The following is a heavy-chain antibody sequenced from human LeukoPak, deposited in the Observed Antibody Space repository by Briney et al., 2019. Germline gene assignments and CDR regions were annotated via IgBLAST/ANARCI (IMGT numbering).Heavy chain of an antibody. D-gene: IGHD1-14*01. CDR2: ISSSSSTI. V-gene: IGHV3-48*01. Sequence: GGSLRLSCAASGFTFSSYSMNWVRQAPGKGLEWVSYISSSSSTIYYADSVKGRFTISRDNAKNSLYLQMNSLRAEDTAVYYCARDTSVVGYNIDYWGQGTLVTVSS. CDR1: GFTFSSYS. CDR3: ARDTSVVGYNIDY. J-gene: IGHJ4*02.